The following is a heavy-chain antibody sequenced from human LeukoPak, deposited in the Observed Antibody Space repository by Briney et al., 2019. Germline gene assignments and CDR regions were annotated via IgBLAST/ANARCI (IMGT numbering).Heavy chain of an antibody. J-gene: IGHJ4*02. CDR2: IYYSGST. D-gene: IGHD6-19*01. Sequence: SGTLSLTCTVSGGSISSYYWSWIRQPPGKGLEWIGYIYYSGSTNYNPSLKSRVTISVDTSKNQFSLKLSSVTAADTAVYYCARHTGYSSGWYNYWGQGTLVTVSS. CDR1: GGSISSYY. CDR3: ARHTGYSSGWYNY. V-gene: IGHV4-59*08.